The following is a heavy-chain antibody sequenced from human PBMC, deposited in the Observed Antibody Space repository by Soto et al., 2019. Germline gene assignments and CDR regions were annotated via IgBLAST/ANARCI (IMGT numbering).Heavy chain of an antibody. V-gene: IGHV6-1*01. J-gene: IGHJ3*02. D-gene: IGHD3-10*01. CDR1: GDSVSSNNAA. Sequence: SQTLSLTCVISGDSVSSNNAAWNWIRQSPSRGLEWLGRTYYRSKWYNDYAVSVKSRITINPDTSKNQFSLQLNSVIPEDTAVYYCARAYYGSGSYGPNAFDIWGQGTMVIVSS. CDR3: ARAYYGSGSYGPNAFDI. CDR2: TYYRSKWYN.